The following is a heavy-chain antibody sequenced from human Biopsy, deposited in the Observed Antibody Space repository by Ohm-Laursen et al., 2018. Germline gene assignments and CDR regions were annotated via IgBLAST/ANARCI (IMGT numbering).Heavy chain of an antibody. V-gene: IGHV4-34*01. J-gene: IGHJ4*02. Sequence: GTLSLTCAVFGKAFSDYQWSWIRQPPGKGLEWIGQINQAGTTNYNPSLKSRFSISADASKYEFSLRLTSVTAADTAVYLCGNEVHGRDYWGLGAQVTVSS. CDR1: GKAFSDYQ. CDR3: GNEVHGRDY. CDR2: INQAGTT. D-gene: IGHD2-15*01.